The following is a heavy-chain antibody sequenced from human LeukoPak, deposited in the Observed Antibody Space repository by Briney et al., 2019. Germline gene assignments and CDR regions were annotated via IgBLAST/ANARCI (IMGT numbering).Heavy chain of an antibody. V-gene: IGHV3-74*03. CDR1: GFTFSIYW. D-gene: IGHD6-19*01. CDR3: AREPSGAGRYFFDS. Sequence: PGGSLRLSCAASGFTFSIYWMHWVRQAPGKGLVWVSRINSDGSSTKYADSVKGRFTISRDNAKNTLYLQMNSLRAEDTAVYFCAREPSGAGRYFFDSWGQGILVTVSS. CDR2: INSDGSST. J-gene: IGHJ4*02.